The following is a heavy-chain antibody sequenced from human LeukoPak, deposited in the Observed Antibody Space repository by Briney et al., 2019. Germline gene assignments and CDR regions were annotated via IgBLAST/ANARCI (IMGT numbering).Heavy chain of an antibody. J-gene: IGHJ4*02. Sequence: ASVKVSCKASGYTFTDYGVHWVRQAPGQGLKWRGWISTYNGNTHYVQNLQDRVAMTTDASTSTAFMELRSLRSDDTAVYYCARVLGRQIAVAGDDYWGQGTLVTVSS. V-gene: IGHV1-18*01. CDR1: GYTFTDYG. CDR2: ISTYNGNT. D-gene: IGHD6-19*01. CDR3: ARVLGRQIAVAGDDY.